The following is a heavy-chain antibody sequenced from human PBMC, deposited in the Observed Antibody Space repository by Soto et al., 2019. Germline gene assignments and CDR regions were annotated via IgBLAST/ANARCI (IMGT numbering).Heavy chain of an antibody. CDR1: GFTFSSYA. Sequence: PGGSLRLSCAASGFTFSSYAMSWVRQAPGKGLEWVSAISGSGGSTYYADSVKGRFTISRDDSKNTLYLQMNSLKTEDTAVYYCTTCIVGNYYFDYWGQGTLVTVSS. D-gene: IGHD1-26*01. J-gene: IGHJ4*02. CDR3: TTCIVGNYYFDY. V-gene: IGHV3-23*01. CDR2: ISGSGGST.